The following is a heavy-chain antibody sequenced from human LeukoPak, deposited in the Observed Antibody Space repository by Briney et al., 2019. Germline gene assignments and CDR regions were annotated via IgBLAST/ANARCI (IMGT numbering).Heavy chain of an antibody. D-gene: IGHD1-1*01. V-gene: IGHV3-30*02. J-gene: IGHJ4*02. CDR3: ARGGSGNWNAPFDY. CDR1: GFTFSSYG. Sequence: GGSLRLSCAASGFTFSSYGMHWVRQAPGKGLEWVAFIRYDGSNKYYADSVKGRFTISRDNSKNTLYLQMNSLRTEDTAVYYCARGGSGNWNAPFDYWGQGTLVTVSS. CDR2: IRYDGSNK.